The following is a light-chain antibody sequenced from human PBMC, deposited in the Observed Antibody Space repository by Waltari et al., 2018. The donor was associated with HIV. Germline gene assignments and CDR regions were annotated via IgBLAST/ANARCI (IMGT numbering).Light chain of an antibody. CDR2: DAS. V-gene: IGKV1-33*01. Sequence: DIQLAQSPSSLSASIGDRITITCQASQDISNYLNWYQHKPGKAPKLLIYDASNLQTGVPSMFSGSGSGTDFTFNITSLQPEDFATYYCQQFDHLPYTFGQGTRLEIK. CDR3: QQFDHLPYT. CDR1: QDISNY. J-gene: IGKJ2*01.